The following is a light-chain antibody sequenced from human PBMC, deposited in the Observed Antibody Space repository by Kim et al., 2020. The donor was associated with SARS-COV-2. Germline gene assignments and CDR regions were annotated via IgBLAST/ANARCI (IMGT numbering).Light chain of an antibody. CDR1: SIDVGSHNY. J-gene: IGLJ2*01. V-gene: IGLV2-14*03. CDR3: SSYTSTRTVV. Sequence: GRPITISCTGPSIDVGSHNYVSWYQQHPGKAPRLIIYDVTSRPSGISNRFSGSKSGNTASLTISGLQAEDEAHYYCSSYTSTRTVVFGGGTQLTVL. CDR2: DVT.